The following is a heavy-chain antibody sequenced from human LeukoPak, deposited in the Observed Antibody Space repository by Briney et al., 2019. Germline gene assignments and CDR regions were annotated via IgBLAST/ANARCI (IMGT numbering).Heavy chain of an antibody. V-gene: IGHV1-2*02. CDR2: IIPNSGGT. CDR1: GGTFSRYA. J-gene: IGHJ4*02. Sequence: ASVKVSCKASGGTFSRYAVSWVRQAPGRWLEWMGGIIPNSGGTNYAQKFQGRVTMTRDTSISTAYMELSRLRSDDTAVYYCARLPEAVAGGWGQGTLVTVSS. D-gene: IGHD6-19*01. CDR3: ARLPEAVAGG.